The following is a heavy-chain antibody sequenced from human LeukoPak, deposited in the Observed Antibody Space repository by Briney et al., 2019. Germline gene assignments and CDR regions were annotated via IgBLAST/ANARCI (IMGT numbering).Heavy chain of an antibody. CDR3: AKDSVWFGETNPFDY. J-gene: IGHJ4*02. CDR1: GFTFSSYG. D-gene: IGHD3-10*01. Sequence: GGSLRLSCAASGFTFSSYGMHWVRQAPGRGLEWVAFIRYDGSNKYYADSVKGRFTISRDNSKNTLYLQMNSLRAEDTAVYYCAKDSVWFGETNPFDYWGQGTLVTVSS. V-gene: IGHV3-30*02. CDR2: IRYDGSNK.